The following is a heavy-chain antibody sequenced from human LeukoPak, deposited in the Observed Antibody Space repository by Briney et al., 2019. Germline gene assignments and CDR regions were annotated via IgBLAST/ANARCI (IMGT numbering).Heavy chain of an antibody. CDR3: ARVGSSSLSYYFDY. CDR1: GFTFSSYS. D-gene: IGHD6-13*01. V-gene: IGHV3-21*01. J-gene: IGHJ4*02. Sequence: GGSLRLSCAASGFTFSSYSMNWVRQAPGKGLEWVSSISSSSSYIYYADSVKGRFTISRDNAKNPLYLQMNSLRAEDTAVYYCARVGSSSLSYYFDYWGQGTLVTVSS. CDR2: ISSSSSYI.